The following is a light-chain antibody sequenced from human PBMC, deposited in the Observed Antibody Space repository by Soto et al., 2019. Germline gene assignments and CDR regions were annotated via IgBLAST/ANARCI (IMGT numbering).Light chain of an antibody. CDR2: GAS. CDR1: QSVSSSY. J-gene: IGKJ5*01. V-gene: IGKV3D-20*02. CDR3: QQRSNWPIIT. Sequence: IVLTQSPGTLSLSPGERATLSCRASQSVSSSYLAWYQQKPGQAPRLLIYGASSRATGIPDRFSGSGSGTDFTLTISRLEPEDFAAYYCQQRSNWPIITFGQGTRLEIK.